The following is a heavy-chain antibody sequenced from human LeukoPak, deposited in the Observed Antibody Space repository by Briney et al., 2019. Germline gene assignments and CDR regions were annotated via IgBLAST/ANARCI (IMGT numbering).Heavy chain of an antibody. CDR2: ITDSGSSI. Sequence: PGGSLRLSCAASGFTFRDYNMNWVRQAPGQGLEWVSYITDSGSSIHYADSVNGRFTISRDNAKNSLYLQMNSLRAEDSAAYYCARSIGLTGGGVDVWGRGTTVTVSS. J-gene: IGHJ6*02. CDR1: GFTFRDYN. V-gene: IGHV3-11*01. CDR3: ARSIGLTGGGVDV. D-gene: IGHD3-9*01.